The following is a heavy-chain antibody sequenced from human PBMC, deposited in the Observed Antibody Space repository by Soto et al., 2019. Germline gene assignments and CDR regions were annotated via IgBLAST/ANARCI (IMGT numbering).Heavy chain of an antibody. Sequence: EVQLVESGGGLVQPGGSLRLSCAASGFTFSSYWMSWVRQAPGKGLEWVANIKQDGSEKYYVDSVKGRFTISRDNAKNSLYLQMNSLRAEETAVYYCAIGVGGLARLPFDYWGQGTLVTVSS. V-gene: IGHV3-7*01. CDR1: GFTFSSYW. CDR3: AIGVGGLARLPFDY. D-gene: IGHD2-15*01. CDR2: IKQDGSEK. J-gene: IGHJ4*02.